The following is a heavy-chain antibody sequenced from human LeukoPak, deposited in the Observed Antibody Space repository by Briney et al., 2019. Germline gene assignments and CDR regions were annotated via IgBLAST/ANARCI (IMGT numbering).Heavy chain of an antibody. Sequence: GASVKVSCKASGYTFTGYYMHWVRQAPGQGLEWMGWINPNSGGTNYAQKFQGRVTMTRDTSISTAYMELSRLRSDDTAVYYCARGDSTYYYESSGQIGPGYWGQGTPVTVSS. D-gene: IGHD3-22*01. CDR3: ARGDSTYYYESSGQIGPGY. V-gene: IGHV1-2*02. J-gene: IGHJ4*02. CDR1: GYTFTGYY. CDR2: INPNSGGT.